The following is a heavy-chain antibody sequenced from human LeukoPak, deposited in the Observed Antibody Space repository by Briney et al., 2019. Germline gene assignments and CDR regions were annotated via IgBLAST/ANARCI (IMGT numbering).Heavy chain of an antibody. CDR3: ARSGYSAIRYRGGFDI. Sequence: SETLSLTCTVSGGSISSSSNYWAWIRQPPGKGLEWIGNIYRRGNTYYNPSLKSRITASVHTSKNQFSLELSSVTAADTAVYYCARSGYSAIRYRGGFDIWGQGTMVTVSS. CDR2: IYRRGNT. V-gene: IGHV4-39*01. D-gene: IGHD6-13*01. CDR1: GGSISSSSNY. J-gene: IGHJ3*02.